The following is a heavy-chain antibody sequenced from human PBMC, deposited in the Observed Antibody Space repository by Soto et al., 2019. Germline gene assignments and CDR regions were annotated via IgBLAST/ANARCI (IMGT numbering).Heavy chain of an antibody. V-gene: IGHV4-30-4*01. CDR3: ARELEGGVFDI. D-gene: IGHD2-8*02. CDR1: GGPVRDAFSY. J-gene: IGHJ3*02. Sequence: QVHLQESGPQLVKPSQPLSLTCTVSGGPVRDAFSYWTWIRQPPGKGPEWMGYLSYTGSTYYNPFLRNRATSAVDESSNLLSLRLSSVTAADTAVYYCARELEGGVFDIWGRGTLVTVSS. CDR2: LSYTGST.